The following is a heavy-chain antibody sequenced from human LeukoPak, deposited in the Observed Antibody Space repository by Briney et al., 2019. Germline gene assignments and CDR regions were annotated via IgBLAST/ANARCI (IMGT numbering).Heavy chain of an antibody. CDR2: IKQDGSEQ. J-gene: IGHJ4*02. Sequence: PGGSLRLSCAASGFTFSSYWMTWVRRAPGKGLEWVANIKQDGSEQYYMDSVRGRFTISRDNAKNSLFLQMNSLRVEDTAVYYCAGGQGWLLDYWGQGAQVTVSS. V-gene: IGHV3-7*05. CDR1: GFTFSSYW. CDR3: AGGQGWLLDY. D-gene: IGHD2-15*01.